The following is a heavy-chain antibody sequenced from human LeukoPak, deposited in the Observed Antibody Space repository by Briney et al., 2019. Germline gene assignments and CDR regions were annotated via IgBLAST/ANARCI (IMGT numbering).Heavy chain of an antibody. CDR2: IKQDGSEK. CDR1: GFTFSSYW. CDR3: ARARAQVGATGIDH. J-gene: IGHJ4*02. Sequence: GGSLRLSCAASGFTFSSYWMSWVRQAPGKGLEWVANIKQDGSEKYYVDSVKGRFTISRDNAKNSLYLQMNSLRAEDTAVYYCARARAQVGATGIDHWGQGTLVTVSS. V-gene: IGHV3-7*01. D-gene: IGHD1-26*01.